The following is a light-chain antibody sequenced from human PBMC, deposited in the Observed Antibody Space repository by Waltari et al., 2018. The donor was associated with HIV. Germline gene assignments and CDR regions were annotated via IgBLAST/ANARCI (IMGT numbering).Light chain of an antibody. J-gene: IGLJ2*01. Sequence: QSALTQPASVSGSPGQSITIPCTGATSDVGTYEFVSWYQQHPGKAPKLIIFEVSERPSGVSDRFSGSKSGNTASLTISGLQADDEADYYCCSFAASNTLLFGGGTRLTVL. CDR1: TSDVGTYEF. CDR2: EVS. CDR3: CSFAASNTLL. V-gene: IGLV2-23*02.